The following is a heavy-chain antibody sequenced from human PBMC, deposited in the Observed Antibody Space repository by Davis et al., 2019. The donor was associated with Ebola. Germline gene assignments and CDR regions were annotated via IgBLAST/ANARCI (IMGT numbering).Heavy chain of an antibody. CDR1: GYTFTSYG. V-gene: IGHV1-18*01. J-gene: IGHJ6*02. D-gene: IGHD4-17*01. CDR2: ISAYSGNT. Sequence: AASVKVSCKASGYTFTSYGISWVRQAPGQGLEWMGWISAYSGNTNYAQKLQGRVTITADKSTSTAYMELSSLRSEDTAVYYCARDLHGDPVWDVWGQGTTVTVSS. CDR3: ARDLHGDPVWDV.